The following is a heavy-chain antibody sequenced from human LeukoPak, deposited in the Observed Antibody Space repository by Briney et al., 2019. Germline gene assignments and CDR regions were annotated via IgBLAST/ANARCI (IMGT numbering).Heavy chain of an antibody. CDR3: AFGPHQQWLLADY. CDR1: GVSFSSYA. Sequence: GGSLRLSCAVSGVSFSSYAVGWVRQPPGKGLQLVSTITGSGDTTFYADSMNGLFTVSRDNSKNTLYLQMSSLRAADTALYYCAFGPHQQWLLADYWGQGTLVTVSS. D-gene: IGHD6-19*01. J-gene: IGHJ4*02. CDR2: ITGSGDTT. V-gene: IGHV3-23*01.